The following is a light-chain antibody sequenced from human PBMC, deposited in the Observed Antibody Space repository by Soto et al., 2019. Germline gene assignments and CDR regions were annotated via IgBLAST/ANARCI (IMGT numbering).Light chain of an antibody. J-gene: IGKJ3*01. CDR3: QQSYSTPFT. V-gene: IGKV1-39*01. CDR2: AGS. Sequence: DIQMTQSPSSLSASVGDSVTITCRASQSISNYLNWYPQKPGKAPKLLVYAGSSLQTGVPSRFRNSGSGTHFTLTTSSLQPEYFATYYCQQSYSTPFTVGPGTKVDIK. CDR1: QSISNY.